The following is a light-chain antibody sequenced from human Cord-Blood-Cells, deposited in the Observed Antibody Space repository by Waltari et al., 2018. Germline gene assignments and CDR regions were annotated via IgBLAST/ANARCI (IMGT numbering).Light chain of an antibody. J-gene: IGLJ2*01. Sequence: QSALTQPAPVSRSPGQSIHISATGTSSDVGIYNLVSWYQQHPGKASELMIYEGSKRPSGVCNRFSGSKSGNTASLTVSGLQAEDEADYYCCSYAGSSTVVVGGGTKLTVL. CDR1: SSDVGIYNL. V-gene: IGLV2-23*01. CDR3: CSYAGSSTVV. CDR2: EGS.